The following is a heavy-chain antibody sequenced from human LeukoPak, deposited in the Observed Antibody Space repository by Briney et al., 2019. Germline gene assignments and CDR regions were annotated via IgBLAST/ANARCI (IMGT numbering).Heavy chain of an antibody. V-gene: IGHV4-39*01. CDR3: AREQHHFDY. D-gene: IGHD6-13*01. CDR2: IYYSGST. Sequence: SETLSLTCTVSGGSISSSSYYWGWTRQPPGKGLEWIGGIYYSGSTYYNPSLKSRVTISVDTSKNQFSLKLSSVTAADTAVYYCAREQHHFDYWGQGTLVTVSS. J-gene: IGHJ4*02. CDR1: GGSISSSSYY.